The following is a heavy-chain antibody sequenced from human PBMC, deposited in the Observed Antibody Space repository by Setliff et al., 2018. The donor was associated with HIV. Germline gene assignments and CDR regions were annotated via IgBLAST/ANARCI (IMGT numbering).Heavy chain of an antibody. CDR3: ARAAAGNTGPFDL. CDR2: INHSGST. J-gene: IGHJ4*02. V-gene: IGHV4-34*01. CDR1: GGSFNGYS. D-gene: IGHD4-17*01. Sequence: SETLSLTCAVYGGSFNGYSWTWIRQPPGKGLEWIGGINHSGSTNYNSSLKSRVTISVDTSKSQFSLRLNSVTATDTAVYYCARAAAGNTGPFDLWGQGSPVTVSS.